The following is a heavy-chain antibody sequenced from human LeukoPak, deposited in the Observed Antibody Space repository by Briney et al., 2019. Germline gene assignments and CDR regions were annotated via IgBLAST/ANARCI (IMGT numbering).Heavy chain of an antibody. CDR2: INPNSGGT. V-gene: IGHV1-2*02. CDR1: GYTFTGYY. CDR3: ARDYDILTGSGY. J-gene: IGHJ4*02. Sequence: ASVKVSCKASGYTFTGYYMHWVRQAPGQGLEWMGWINPNSGGTNYAQKFQGRVTMTRDTSISTAYMELSRLRSDDTAVYYCARDYDILTGSGYRGQGTLVTVSS. D-gene: IGHD3-9*01.